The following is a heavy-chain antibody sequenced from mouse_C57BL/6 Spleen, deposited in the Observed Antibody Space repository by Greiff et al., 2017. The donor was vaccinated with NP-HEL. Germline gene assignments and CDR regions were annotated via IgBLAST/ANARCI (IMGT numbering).Heavy chain of an antibody. CDR2: ISYDGSN. Sequence: VQLQQSGPGLVKPSQSLSLTCSVTGYSITSGYYWNWIRQFPGNKLEWMGYISYDGSNNYNPSLKNRISITRDTSKNQFFLKLNSVTTEDTATYYCARENDYFAYWGQGTLVTVSA. D-gene: IGHD2-4*01. J-gene: IGHJ3*01. CDR3: ARENDYFAY. V-gene: IGHV3-6*01. CDR1: GYSITSGYY.